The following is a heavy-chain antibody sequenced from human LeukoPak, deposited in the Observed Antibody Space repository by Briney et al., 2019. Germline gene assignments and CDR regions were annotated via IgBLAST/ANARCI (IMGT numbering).Heavy chain of an antibody. V-gene: IGHV3-30*02. CDR1: EFTFSRYG. J-gene: IGHJ3*02. CDR3: ARDRDDYGDSRDAFDI. CDR2: IRYDGSNK. D-gene: IGHD4-17*01. Sequence: GGSLRLSCAASEFTFSRYGMHWVRQAPGKGLEWVALIRYDGSNKYYADSVKGRFTISRENSKNRLYLQMNSLRAEDTAVYYCARDRDDYGDSRDAFDIWGQGTMVTVSS.